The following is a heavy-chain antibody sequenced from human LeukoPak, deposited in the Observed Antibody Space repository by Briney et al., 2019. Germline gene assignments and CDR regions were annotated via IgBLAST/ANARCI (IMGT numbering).Heavy chain of an antibody. V-gene: IGHV3-53*01. D-gene: IGHD3-10*01. Sequence: PGGSLRLSCAASGFTVSSNYMSWVRQAPGKGLEWVSVIYSGGSTYYADSVKGRFTISRDNSKNTLYLQMNSLRAEDTAVYYCARDLYGSGKSTWGQGTLVTVSS. J-gene: IGHJ5*02. CDR3: ARDLYGSGKST. CDR1: GFTVSSNY. CDR2: IYSGGST.